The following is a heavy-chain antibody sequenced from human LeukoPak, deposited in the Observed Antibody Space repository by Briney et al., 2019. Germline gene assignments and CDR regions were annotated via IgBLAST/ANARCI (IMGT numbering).Heavy chain of an antibody. CDR3: ARDLTYCSDINCYSGFFGS. V-gene: IGHV1-18*01. D-gene: IGHD2-15*01. CDR1: GGTFSSYA. CDR2: ISAYNGNT. J-gene: IGHJ5*02. Sequence: ASVTVSCKASGGTFSSYAISWVRQAPGQGLEWMGWISAYNGNTHYAQKLQGRVTMTTDTSTSTAYMDLRSLRSDDTAVYYCARDLTYCSDINCYSGFFGSWGQGTRVTVSS.